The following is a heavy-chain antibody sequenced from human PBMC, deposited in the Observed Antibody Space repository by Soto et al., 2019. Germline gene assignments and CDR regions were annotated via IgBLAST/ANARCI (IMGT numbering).Heavy chain of an antibody. D-gene: IGHD7-27*01. Sequence: QEQLVQSGAEVKKPGASLKVSCKASGHTFTGHHMHWVRQAPGQGLEWMGYIELDTYHTKYAYRFQARVTATSATSITASYMDLRGRTSDDTAIYYCALKPTGTGGFDYWGQGTRVTVSA. CDR1: GHTFTGHH. J-gene: IGHJ4*02. CDR3: ALKPTGTGGFDY. V-gene: IGHV1-2*07. CDR2: IELDTYHT.